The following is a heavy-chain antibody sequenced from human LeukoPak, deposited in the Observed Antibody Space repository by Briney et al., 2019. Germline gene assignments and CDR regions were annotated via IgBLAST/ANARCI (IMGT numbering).Heavy chain of an antibody. V-gene: IGHV3-23*01. CDR2: ISGSGGST. D-gene: IGHD3-10*01. CDR3: AKVWRITMVRGVGLDY. CDR1: GFTFSSYA. J-gene: IGHJ4*02. Sequence: GGSLRLSCAASGFTFSSYAMSWVRQAPGKGLEWVSAISGSGGSTYYADSVKGRFTISRDNSKNTLYLQMNSLRAEDTAVYYCAKVWRITMVRGVGLDYWGQGTLVTVSS.